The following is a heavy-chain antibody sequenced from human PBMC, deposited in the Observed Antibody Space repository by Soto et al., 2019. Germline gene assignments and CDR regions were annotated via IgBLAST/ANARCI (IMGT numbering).Heavy chain of an antibody. J-gene: IGHJ4*02. Sequence: QVQLQQWGAGLLKPSETLSLTCAVYGGSFSGYYWSWIRQPPGKGLEWIGEINHSGSTNYNPSLKSRVTISVDTSKNQFSLKLSSVTAADTAVYYCARRSGSSSSLDYWGQGTLVTVSS. CDR3: ARRSGSSSSLDY. D-gene: IGHD6-6*01. V-gene: IGHV4-34*01. CDR2: INHSGST. CDR1: GGSFSGYY.